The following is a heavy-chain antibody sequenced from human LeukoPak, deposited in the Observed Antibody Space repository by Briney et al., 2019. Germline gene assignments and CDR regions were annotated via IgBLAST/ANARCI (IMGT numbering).Heavy chain of an antibody. Sequence: PSETLSLTCTVSGGSISSYYWSWIRQPPGKGLEWIGYIYYSGSTNYNPSLKSRVTISVDTSKNQFSLKLSSVTAADTAVYYCARELWFGELTNWFDPWGQGTLVTVSS. CDR2: IYYSGST. V-gene: IGHV4-59*01. CDR3: ARELWFGELTNWFDP. D-gene: IGHD3-10*01. J-gene: IGHJ5*02. CDR1: GGSISSYY.